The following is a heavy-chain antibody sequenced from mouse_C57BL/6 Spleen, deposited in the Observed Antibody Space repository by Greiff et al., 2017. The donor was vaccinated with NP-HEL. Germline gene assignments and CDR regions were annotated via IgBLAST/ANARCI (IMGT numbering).Heavy chain of an antibody. CDR2: IDPSDSET. V-gene: IGHV1-52*01. Sequence: QVQLQQPGAELVRPGSSVKLSCKASGYTFTSYWMHWVKQRPIQGLEWIGNIDPSDSETHYNQKFKDKATLTVDKSSSTAYMQLSSLTSEDAAVDYCARDDYDDAMDYWGQGTSVTVSS. D-gene: IGHD2-4*01. CDR1: GYTFTSYW. CDR3: ARDDYDDAMDY. J-gene: IGHJ4*01.